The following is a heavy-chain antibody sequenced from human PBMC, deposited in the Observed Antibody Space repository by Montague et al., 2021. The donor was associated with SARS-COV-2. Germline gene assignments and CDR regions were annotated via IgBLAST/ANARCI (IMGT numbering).Heavy chain of an antibody. J-gene: IGHJ4*02. V-gene: IGHV2-5*08. D-gene: IGHD6-19*01. CDR1: GGSVSSGDYS. CDR3: AHRQGRQWLAGGYFDY. Sequence: TLSLTCVVSGGSVSSGDYSWSWIRQSPGKALEWLALIYWDDDKRYSPSLKSRLTITKDTSKNQVVLTMTNMDPVDTATYYCAHRQGRQWLAGGYFDYWGQGTLVTVSS. CDR2: IYWDDDK.